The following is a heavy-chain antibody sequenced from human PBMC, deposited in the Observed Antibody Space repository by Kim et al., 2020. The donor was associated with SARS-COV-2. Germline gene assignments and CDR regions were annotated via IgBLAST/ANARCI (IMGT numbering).Heavy chain of an antibody. D-gene: IGHD2-15*01. Sequence: GGSLRLSCAASGFTFSSYAMSWVRQAPGKGLEWVSAISGSGGSTYYADSVKGRFTISRDNSKNTLYLQMNSLRAEDTAVYYCAKDTPYCSGGSCYSQGPFDYWGQGTLVTVSS. CDR3: AKDTPYCSGGSCYSQGPFDY. V-gene: IGHV3-23*01. CDR2: ISGSGGST. J-gene: IGHJ4*02. CDR1: GFTFSSYA.